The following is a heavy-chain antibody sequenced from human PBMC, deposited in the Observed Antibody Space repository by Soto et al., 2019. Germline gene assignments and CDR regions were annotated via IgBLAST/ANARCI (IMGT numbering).Heavy chain of an antibody. CDR3: ARQQDLVLADY. D-gene: IGHD2-8*02. V-gene: IGHV1-69*13. J-gene: IGHJ4*02. CDR1: GGTFSSYA. Sequence: GASVKVSCKACGGTFSSYAISWVRQAPGQGIEWMGGIIPIFGAANYAQKFKGRVTITADESTSTAYMELSSLRSEDTAVYHCARQQDLVLADYWTQRTLVTVSS. CDR2: IIPIFGAA.